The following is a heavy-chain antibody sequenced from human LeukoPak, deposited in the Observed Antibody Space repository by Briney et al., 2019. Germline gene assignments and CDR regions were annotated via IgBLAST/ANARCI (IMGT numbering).Heavy chain of an antibody. V-gene: IGHV4-59*08. Sequence: PSETLSHTCTVSGDSFSSYYWSWIRQPPGKGLEWIGFINNRGTTSYNPSLKSRVTISRDMSKNQFALKLSSVSAADTAVYYCARYRDGDRDISLDYWGQGTLVTVSS. D-gene: IGHD4-17*01. CDR1: GDSFSSYY. CDR2: INNRGTT. J-gene: IGHJ4*02. CDR3: ARYRDGDRDISLDY.